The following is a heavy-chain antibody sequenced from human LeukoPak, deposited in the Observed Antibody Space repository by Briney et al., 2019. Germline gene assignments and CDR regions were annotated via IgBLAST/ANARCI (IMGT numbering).Heavy chain of an antibody. CDR2: ITSSSTYT. Sequence: GGSLRLSCAASGFSFSSYNMNWVRLTPGKGLEWVSSITSSSTYTFYADSVKGRFTISRDNAKNSLYLQMNSLRAEDTAVYYCARDLMGIAYRGAFYYWGQGTLVTVSS. CDR3: ARDLMGIAYRGAFYY. CDR1: GFSFSSYN. D-gene: IGHD6-13*01. J-gene: IGHJ4*02. V-gene: IGHV3-21*04.